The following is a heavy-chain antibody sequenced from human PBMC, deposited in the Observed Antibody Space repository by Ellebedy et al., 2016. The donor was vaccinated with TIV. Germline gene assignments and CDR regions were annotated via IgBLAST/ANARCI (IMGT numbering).Heavy chain of an antibody. CDR2: ISSTSSGSFI. D-gene: IGHD1-7*01. V-gene: IGHV3-11*01. Sequence: GGSLRLSXAASGFIFSDFYMSWIRQAPGKGLEWISHISSTSSGSFIHYADSVRGRFTISRDNAKNSLYLQMSSLTVDDTAIYYCARAGGGTTGFFHDWGRGTLVIVSS. J-gene: IGHJ1*01. CDR1: GFIFSDFY. CDR3: ARAGGGTTGFFHD.